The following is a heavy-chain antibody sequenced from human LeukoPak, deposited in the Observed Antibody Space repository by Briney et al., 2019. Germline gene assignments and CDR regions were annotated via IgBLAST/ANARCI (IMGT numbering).Heavy chain of an antibody. CDR1: GGSISSSSYY. V-gene: IGHV4-39*01. CDR3: ARQDFQSYSYVVY. D-gene: IGHD5-18*01. J-gene: IGHJ4*02. Sequence: KPSETLSLTCTVSGGSISSSSYYWGWIRQPPGKGLEWIGSIYYSGSTYYNPSLKSRVTISVDTSKNQFSLKLSSVTAADTAVYYCARQDFQSYSYVVYWGQGTLVTVSS. CDR2: IYYSGST.